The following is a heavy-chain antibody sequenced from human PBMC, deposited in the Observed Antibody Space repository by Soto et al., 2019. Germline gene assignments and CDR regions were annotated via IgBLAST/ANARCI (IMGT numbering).Heavy chain of an antibody. Sequence: QVQLVQSGAEVKKPGASVKVSCKASGYTFTSYGISWVRQAPGQGLEWMGWISAYNGNTNYAHKLQGRVTMTTDTSTRTAYMELSSLRSDDTAVYYCARPLGYCSGGSCLSDWGQGTLVTVSS. V-gene: IGHV1-18*01. CDR1: GYTFTSYG. CDR2: ISAYNGNT. J-gene: IGHJ4*02. CDR3: ARPLGYCSGGSCLSD. D-gene: IGHD2-15*01.